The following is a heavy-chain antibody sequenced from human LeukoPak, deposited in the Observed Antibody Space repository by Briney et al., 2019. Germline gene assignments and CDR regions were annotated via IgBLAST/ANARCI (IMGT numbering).Heavy chain of an antibody. J-gene: IGHJ6*03. CDR2: FDPDDGET. Sequence: ASVTVSCTVSGYTLTELSMHWVRQAPGTGIEWMGGFDPDDGETIYAQKFQGRVTMTEDTSTDTDYMELSSLRSEGTAVYYCARRVRYFVWLLARSYYYYYMDVWGKGTTVTISS. CDR1: GYTLTELS. D-gene: IGHD3-9*01. CDR3: ARRVRYFVWLLARSYYYYYMDV. V-gene: IGHV1-24*01.